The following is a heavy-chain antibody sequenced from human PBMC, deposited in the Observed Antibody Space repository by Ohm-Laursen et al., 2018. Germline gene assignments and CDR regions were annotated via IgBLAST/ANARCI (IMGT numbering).Heavy chain of an antibody. Sequence: SLRLSCAASGFTFSRYEINWVRQAPGKGLEWVSSISSSSSYIYYADSVKGRFTISRDNSKNTLYLQMNSLRAEDTAVYYCAKDLGGSYGYYYGMDVWGQGTTVTVSS. D-gene: IGHD1-26*01. CDR1: GFTFSRYE. V-gene: IGHV3-21*01. CDR3: AKDLGGSYGYYYGMDV. CDR2: ISSSSSYI. J-gene: IGHJ6*02.